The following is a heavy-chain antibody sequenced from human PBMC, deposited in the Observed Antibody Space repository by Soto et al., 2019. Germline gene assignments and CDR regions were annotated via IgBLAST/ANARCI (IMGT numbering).Heavy chain of an antibody. V-gene: IGHV1-69*01. CDR2: IIPIFGTA. CDR1: GGTFSSYA. CDR3: ARTRDLDYGGNLGIFDY. Sequence: QVQLVQSGAEVKKPGSSVKVSCNASGGTFSSYAISWVRQAPGQGLEWMGGIIPIFGTANYAQKFQGRVTITADESTSTAYMELSSLRSEDTAVYYCARTRDLDYGGNLGIFDYWGQGTLVTVSS. J-gene: IGHJ4*02. D-gene: IGHD4-17*01.